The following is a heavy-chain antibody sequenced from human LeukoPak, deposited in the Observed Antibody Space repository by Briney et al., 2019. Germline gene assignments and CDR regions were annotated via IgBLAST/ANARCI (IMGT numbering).Heavy chain of an antibody. J-gene: IGHJ4*02. Sequence: GGSLRLSCAASGFTFSSYSMNWVRQAPGKGLEWVSSISSSSTYIYYADSVKGRFTISRDNARNSLYLQMNCLRAEDTAVYYCARDWGYGDYGGGSDYWGQGTLVTVSS. V-gene: IGHV3-21*01. CDR3: ARDWGYGDYGGGSDY. D-gene: IGHD4-17*01. CDR1: GFTFSSYS. CDR2: ISSSSTYI.